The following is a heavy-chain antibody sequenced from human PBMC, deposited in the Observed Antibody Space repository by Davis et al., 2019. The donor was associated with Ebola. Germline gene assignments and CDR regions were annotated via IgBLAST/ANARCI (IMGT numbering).Heavy chain of an antibody. V-gene: IGHV1-69*04. Sequence: SVKVSCKASGYTFTNYDINWVRQAPGQGLEWMGRIIPILGIANYAQKFQGRVTITADKSTSTAYMELSSLRSEDTAVYYCARESAAGTGALYWGQGTLVTVSS. D-gene: IGHD6-13*01. CDR1: GYTFTNYD. CDR3: ARESAAGTGALY. J-gene: IGHJ4*02. CDR2: IIPILGIA.